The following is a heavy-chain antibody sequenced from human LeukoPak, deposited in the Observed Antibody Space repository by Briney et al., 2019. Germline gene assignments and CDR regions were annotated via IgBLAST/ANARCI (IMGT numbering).Heavy chain of an antibody. D-gene: IGHD2-15*01. CDR2: ISYDGSNK. V-gene: IGHV3-30*18. Sequence: GRSLRLSCAASGFTFSTYGMHWVRQDPAKGLEWVAVISYDGSNKYYADSVTGRFTISRDNSKNTVYLQMNSLRAEDTAVYYRAKDSTDIVVVLAATPDHYYYYGMDVWGQGTTVTVSS. CDR3: AKDSTDIVVVLAATPDHYYYYGMDV. J-gene: IGHJ6*02. CDR1: GFTFSTYG.